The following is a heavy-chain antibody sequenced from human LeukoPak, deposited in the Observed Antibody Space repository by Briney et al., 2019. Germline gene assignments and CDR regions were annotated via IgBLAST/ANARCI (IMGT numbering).Heavy chain of an antibody. CDR2: ISYDGSNK. CDR3: ARDILSGNPDFDY. D-gene: IGHD3-3*02. CDR1: GFTFSSYA. Sequence: GGSLRLSCAASGFTFSSYAMHWVRQAPGKGLEWVAVISYDGSNKYYADSVKGRFTISRDNSKNTLYLQMNSLRGEDTAVYYCARDILSGNPDFDYWGQGTLVTVSS. J-gene: IGHJ4*02. V-gene: IGHV3-30-3*01.